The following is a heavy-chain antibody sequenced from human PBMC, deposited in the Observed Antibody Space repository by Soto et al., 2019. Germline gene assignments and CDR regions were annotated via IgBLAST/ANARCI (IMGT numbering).Heavy chain of an antibody. J-gene: IGHJ4*02. CDR1: GFSFSSYW. V-gene: IGHV3-7*01. Sequence: EVQLEESGGGLVQPGGSLRLSCAASGFSFSSYWMSWVRQAPGKGPEWVAIVSSEGRXKTYADSVKGRXTIXRDXXXSXXXXXXXXXXXXXXXXXYXXRDDRYSGPFDYWGQGALVTVSS. CDR2: VSSEGRXK. D-gene: IGHD3-16*02. CDR3: XRDDRYSGPFDY.